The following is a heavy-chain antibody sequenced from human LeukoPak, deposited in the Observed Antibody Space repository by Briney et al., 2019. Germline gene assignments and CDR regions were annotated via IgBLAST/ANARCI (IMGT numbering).Heavy chain of an antibody. V-gene: IGHV1-18*04. CDR1: GYTFTSYG. CDR2: ISAYNGNT. D-gene: IGHD2-2*01. CDR3: AGGYCSSTSCYAFSNWFDP. Sequence: ASVKVSCKASGYTFTSYGISWVRQAPGQGLEWMGWISAYNGNTNYAQKLQGRVTMTTDTSTSTAYMELRSLRSDDTAVYYCAGGYCSSTSCYAFSNWFDPWGQGTLVTVSS. J-gene: IGHJ5*02.